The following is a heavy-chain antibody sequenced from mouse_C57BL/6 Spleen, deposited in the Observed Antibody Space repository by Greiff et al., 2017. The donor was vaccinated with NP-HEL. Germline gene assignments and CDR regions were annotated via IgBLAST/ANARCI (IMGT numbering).Heavy chain of an antibody. CDR3: ARSDYYGSSFHFDY. CDR2: IDPSDSYT. J-gene: IGHJ2*01. V-gene: IGHV1-50*01. D-gene: IGHD1-1*01. Sequence: QVQLQQPGAELVKPGASVKLSCKASGYTFTSYWMQWVKQRPGQGLEWIGEIDPSDSYTNYNQKFKGKATLTVDTSSSTAYMQLSSLTSEDSAVYYCARSDYYGSSFHFDYWGQGTTLTVSS. CDR1: GYTFTSYW.